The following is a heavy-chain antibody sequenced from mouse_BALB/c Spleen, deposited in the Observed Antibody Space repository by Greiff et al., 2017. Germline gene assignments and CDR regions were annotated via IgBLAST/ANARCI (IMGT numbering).Heavy chain of an antibody. Sequence: QVQLQQSGPGLVQPSQSLSITCTVSGFSLTSYGVHWVRQSPGKGLEWLGVIWSGGSTDYNAAFISRLSISKDNSKSQVFFKMNSLQANDTAIYYCASYGNYSGFDYWGQGTTLTVSS. CDR1: GFSLTSYG. V-gene: IGHV2-2*02. J-gene: IGHJ2*01. D-gene: IGHD2-1*01. CDR2: IWSGGST. CDR3: ASYGNYSGFDY.